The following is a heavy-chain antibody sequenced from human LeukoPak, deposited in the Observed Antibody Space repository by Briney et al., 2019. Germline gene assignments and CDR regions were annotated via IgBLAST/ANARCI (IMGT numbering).Heavy chain of an antibody. V-gene: IGHV3-48*03. CDR2: ISSSGSTI. CDR3: AKGPWFGIFDY. J-gene: IGHJ4*02. CDR1: GFTFSSYE. D-gene: IGHD3-10*01. Sequence: PGGSLRLSCAASGFTFSSYEMNWVRQAPGKGLEWVSYISSSGSTIYYADSVKGRFTISRDNSKNTLYLQMNSLRAEDTAVYYCAKGPWFGIFDYWGQGTLVTVSS.